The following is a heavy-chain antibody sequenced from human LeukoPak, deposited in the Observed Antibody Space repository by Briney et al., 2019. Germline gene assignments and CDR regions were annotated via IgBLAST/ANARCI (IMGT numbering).Heavy chain of an antibody. CDR1: GDSFSTYH. CDR3: ARDKRHSYGRYFAH. Sequence: SETLSLTCSVSGDSFSTYHWNWVRERPGKGLEWIGYMQSSGNSNYNPSLKSRVFMSVDTSKNQFVLNLMSVTAADTAVYYCARDKRHSYGRYFAHWGQGMLVSVSS. CDR2: MQSSGNS. J-gene: IGHJ4*02. D-gene: IGHD5-18*01. V-gene: IGHV4-59*01.